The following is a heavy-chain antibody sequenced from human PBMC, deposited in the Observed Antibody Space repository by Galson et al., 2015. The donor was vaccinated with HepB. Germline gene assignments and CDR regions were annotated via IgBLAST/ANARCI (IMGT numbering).Heavy chain of an antibody. V-gene: IGHV1-58*01. CDR2: IVVGSGNT. J-gene: IGHJ4*02. CDR3: ARGSSGEYYFDY. Sequence: SVKVSCKASGFTFTSSAVQWVRQARGQRLEWIGWIVVGSGNTNYAQKFQERVTITRDMSTSTAYMELSSLRSEDTAVYYCARGSSGEYYFDYWGQGTLVTVSS. D-gene: IGHD3-10*01. CDR1: GFTFTSSA.